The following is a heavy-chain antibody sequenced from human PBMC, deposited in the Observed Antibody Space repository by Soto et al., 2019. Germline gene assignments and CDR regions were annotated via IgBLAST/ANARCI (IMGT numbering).Heavy chain of an antibody. V-gene: IGHV1-2*02. Sequence: ASVKVSCKASGYTFTGYYMHWVRQAPGQGLEWMGWVNPNSGGTNYAQKFQGRVTMTRDTSISTAYMELSRLGSDDTAVYYCARRYYDSSGYSTYYFDYWGQGTLVTVSS. CDR1: GYTFTGYY. J-gene: IGHJ4*02. CDR3: ARRYYDSSGYSTYYFDY. D-gene: IGHD3-22*01. CDR2: VNPNSGGT.